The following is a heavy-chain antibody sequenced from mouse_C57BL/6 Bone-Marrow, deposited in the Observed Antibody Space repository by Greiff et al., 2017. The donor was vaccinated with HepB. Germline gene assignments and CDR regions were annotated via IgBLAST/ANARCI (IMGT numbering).Heavy chain of an antibody. D-gene: IGHD2-3*01. V-gene: IGHV1-81*01. J-gene: IGHJ4*01. CDR3: ARYGGYYYYAMDY. CDR2: IYPRSGNT. CDR1: GYTFTSYG. Sequence: VQLQQSGAELARPGASVKLSCKASGYTFTSYGIIWVKQRTGQGLEWIGEIYPRSGNTYYNEKFKGKATLTADKSSSTAYMELRSLTSEDSAVYFCARYGGYYYYAMDYWGQGTSVTVSS.